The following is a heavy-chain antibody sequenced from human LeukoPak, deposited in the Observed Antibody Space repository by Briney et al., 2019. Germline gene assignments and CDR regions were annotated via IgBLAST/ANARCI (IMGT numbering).Heavy chain of an antibody. D-gene: IGHD5-24*01. J-gene: IGHJ6*03. CDR2: INPSGGST. CDR3: ARGREMATIPGVYYYYMDV. CDR1: GYTFTSYY. V-gene: IGHV1-46*03. Sequence: ASVKVSCKASGYTFTSYYLHWVRQAPGQGLEWMGIINPSGGSTSYAQKFQGRVTMTRDTSKSTVYMELSSLRSEDTAVYYCARGREMATIPGVYYYYMDVWGKGTTVAVSS.